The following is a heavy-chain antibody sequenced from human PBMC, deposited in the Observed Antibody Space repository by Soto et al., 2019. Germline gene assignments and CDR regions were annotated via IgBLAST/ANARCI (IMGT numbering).Heavy chain of an antibody. J-gene: IGHJ6*02. Sequence: QVQLVQSGAEVKKPGSSVKVSCKASGGTFSSYAISWVRQAPGQGLEWMGGIIPISETTNYAQKFQGRVTITADEFKSTAYMELSSLRTEDTAVYYCARSQGSSTSLEIYYYYYYGMDVCGRGTTVTVSS. CDR3: ARSQGSSTSLEIYYYYYYGMDV. CDR1: GGTFSSYA. D-gene: IGHD2-2*01. CDR2: IIPISETT. V-gene: IGHV1-69*01.